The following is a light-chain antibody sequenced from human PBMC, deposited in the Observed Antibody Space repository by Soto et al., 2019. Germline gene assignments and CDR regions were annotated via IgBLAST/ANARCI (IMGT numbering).Light chain of an antibody. V-gene: IGLV1-44*01. Sequence: QSVLTHRPSASGTPGHRVTISCSGSSSNIGSNTVNWYQQLPGTAPKLLIYSNNQRPSGVPDRFSGSKSGTSASLAISGLQSEDEADYYCAAWDDSLNAVVFGGGTNVTVL. CDR2: SNN. CDR1: SSNIGSNT. CDR3: AAWDDSLNAVV. J-gene: IGLJ2*01.